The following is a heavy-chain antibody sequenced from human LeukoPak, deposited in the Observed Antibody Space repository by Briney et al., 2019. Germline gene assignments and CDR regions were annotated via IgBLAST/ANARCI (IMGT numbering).Heavy chain of an antibody. CDR2: IAKSGTST. CDR1: GFAFSDYT. V-gene: IGHV3-48*01. CDR3: ARSHTAPEY. J-gene: IGHJ4*02. Sequence: GGSLRLSCAASGFAFSDYTMHWVRQAAGKGLEWVSSIAKSGTSTFYADSVRGRFIISRDNAKDSVFLQMNSLSAEDTAVCYCARSHTAPEYWGQGTLVTVSS. D-gene: IGHD5-18*01.